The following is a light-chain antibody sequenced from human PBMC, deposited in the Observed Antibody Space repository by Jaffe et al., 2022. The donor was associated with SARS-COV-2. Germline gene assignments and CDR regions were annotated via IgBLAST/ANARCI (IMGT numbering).Light chain of an antibody. Sequence: QSALTQPPSASGSPGQSVTISCTGTSSDVGGYNYVSWYQQYPGKAPKLMIYEVSKRPSGVPDRFSGSKSGNTASLTVSGLQAEDEADYYCGSYAGNNYVFGTGTKVTVL. CDR2: EVS. CDR3: GSYAGNNYV. J-gene: IGLJ1*01. CDR1: SSDVGGYNY. V-gene: IGLV2-8*01.